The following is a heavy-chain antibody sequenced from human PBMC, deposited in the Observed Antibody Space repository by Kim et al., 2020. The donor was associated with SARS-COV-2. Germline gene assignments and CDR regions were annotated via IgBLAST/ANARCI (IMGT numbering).Heavy chain of an antibody. D-gene: IGHD2-15*01. J-gene: IGHJ1*01. V-gene: IGHV4-39*01. CDR1: GGSISSSSYY. CDR2: IYYSGST. CDR3: ARHVSSYCSGGSCYSPEYFQH. Sequence: SETLSLTCTVSGGSISSSSYYWGWIRQPPGKALEWIGSIYYSGSTYYNPSLKSRVTISVDTSKNQFSLKLSSVTAADTAVYYCARHVSSYCSGGSCYSPEYFQHWGQGTLVTVSS.